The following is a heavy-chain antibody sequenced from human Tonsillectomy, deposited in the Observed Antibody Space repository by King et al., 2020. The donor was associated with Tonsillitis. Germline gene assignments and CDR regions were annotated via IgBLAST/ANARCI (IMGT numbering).Heavy chain of an antibody. CDR1: GFSLSTSGMC. Sequence: VTLKESGPALVKPTQTLTLTCTFSGFSLSTSGMCVSWIRQPPGKALEWLALIDWDDDKYYSTSLKTRLTISKDTSKNHVVLTMTNMDPVDTATYYCARCGVVARAFDYWGQGTLVTVSS. CDR2: IDWDDDK. V-gene: IGHV2-70*01. D-gene: IGHD3-22*01. CDR3: ARCGVVARAFDY. J-gene: IGHJ4*02.